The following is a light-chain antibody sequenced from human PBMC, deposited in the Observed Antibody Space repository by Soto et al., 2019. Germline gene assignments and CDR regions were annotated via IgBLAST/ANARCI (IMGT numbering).Light chain of an antibody. Sequence: EIVLTQSPGTLSLSPGERATLSCRASQSVSSSYLAWYQQKPGQTPRLLSYGASSRATGIPDRFSGSGSGTDFSVTISRLETNDFAVYYGQEYYSAPLTFGGGTKV. J-gene: IGKJ4*01. V-gene: IGKV3-20*01. CDR1: QSVSSSY. CDR3: QEYYSAPLT. CDR2: GAS.